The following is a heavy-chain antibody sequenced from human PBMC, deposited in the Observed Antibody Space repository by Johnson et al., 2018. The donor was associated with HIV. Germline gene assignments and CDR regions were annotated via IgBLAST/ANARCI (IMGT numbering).Heavy chain of an antibody. CDR2: IWYDGSNK. CDR1: GFTFSSYG. CDR3: AREGRTGPDTFDI. V-gene: IGHV3-33*01. J-gene: IGHJ3*02. Sequence: QVQLVESGGGVVQPGRSLRLSCAASGFTFSSYGMHWVRQAPGKGLEWVAVIWYDGSNKNYADSVKGRFTVSRDNAKNTLFLQMNGLRAEDTAVYYCAREGRTGPDTFDIWGQGTMLTVSS.